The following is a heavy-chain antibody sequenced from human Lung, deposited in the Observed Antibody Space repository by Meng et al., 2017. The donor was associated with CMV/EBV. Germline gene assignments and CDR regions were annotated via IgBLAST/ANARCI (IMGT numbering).Heavy chain of an antibody. CDR1: GFSLSTSGVG. CDR2: IYWDDDK. V-gene: IGHV2-5*02. CDR3: AHRRRVQEFDP. D-gene: IGHD3-10*01. Sequence: QITLKESGPTLVKPXQTLPLTCTFSGFSLSTSGVGVVWIRQPPGKALEWLALIYWDDDKRYSPSLKSRLTITKDTSKNQVVLTMTNMDPVDTATYYCAHRRRVQEFDPWGQGTLVTVSS. J-gene: IGHJ5*02.